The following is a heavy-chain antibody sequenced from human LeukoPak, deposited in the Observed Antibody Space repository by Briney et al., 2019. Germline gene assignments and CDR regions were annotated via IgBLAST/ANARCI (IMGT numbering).Heavy chain of an antibody. CDR1: GGSISSYY. V-gene: IGHV4-59*01. D-gene: IGHD6-13*01. Sequence: SETLSLTCTVSGGSISSYYWSWIRQPPGKGLEWIGYIYYSGSTNYNPSLKSRVTISVDTSKNQFSLKLSSVTAADTAVYYCARIRASIAAAAPRAYYMDVWGKGTTVTVSS. CDR3: ARIRASIAAAAPRAYYMDV. CDR2: IYYSGST. J-gene: IGHJ6*03.